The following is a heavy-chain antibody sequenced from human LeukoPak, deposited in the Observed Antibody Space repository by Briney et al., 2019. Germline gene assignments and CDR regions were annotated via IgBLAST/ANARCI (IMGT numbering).Heavy chain of an antibody. D-gene: IGHD4-23*01. Sequence: GESLKISCKGSGYGFTSYWIGWVRQMPGKGLEWMGIIYPGDSDTRYSPSFQGQVTISADKSISTAYLQWSSLKASDTAMYYCARTLPLTTVENWFDPWGQGTLVTVSS. V-gene: IGHV5-51*01. CDR3: ARTLPLTTVENWFDP. CDR1: GYGFTSYW. J-gene: IGHJ5*02. CDR2: IYPGDSDT.